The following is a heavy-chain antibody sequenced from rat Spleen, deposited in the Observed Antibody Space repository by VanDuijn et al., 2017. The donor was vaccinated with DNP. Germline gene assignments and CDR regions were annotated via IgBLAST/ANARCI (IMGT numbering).Heavy chain of an antibody. CDR3: AGRPPPTRGPFDY. D-gene: IGHD1-4*01. J-gene: IGHJ2*01. CDR2: ISDDSGTT. Sequence: EVQLVESGGGLVQPGRSLKLSCAASGFTFSDNYMAWVRQAPTKGLEWVASISDDSGTTYYRDSVKGRFTISRDNAESSLYLQMDSLRSDDTATYYCAGRPPPTRGPFDYWGQGIMVTVSS. V-gene: IGHV5-20*01. CDR1: GFTFSDNY.